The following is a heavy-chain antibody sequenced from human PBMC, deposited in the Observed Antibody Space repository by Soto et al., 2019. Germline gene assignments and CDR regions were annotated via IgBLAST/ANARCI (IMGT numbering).Heavy chain of an antibody. CDR1: GYTFTSYG. CDR2: ISAYNGNT. Sequence: QVQLVQSGAEVKKPGASVKVSYKASGYTFTSYGISWVRQAPGQGIEWMGWISAYNGNTNYAQKLQGRVTMTTDTSTSTAYMELRSLRSDDTAVYYCAREGASHGEVTVRAFDYWGQGTLVTVSS. J-gene: IGHJ4*02. CDR3: AREGASHGEVTVRAFDY. D-gene: IGHD3-3*01. V-gene: IGHV1-18*01.